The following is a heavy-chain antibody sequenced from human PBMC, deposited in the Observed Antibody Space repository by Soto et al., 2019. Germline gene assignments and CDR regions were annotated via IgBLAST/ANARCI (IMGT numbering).Heavy chain of an antibody. CDR1: GFTFSSYG. J-gene: IGHJ4*02. V-gene: IGHV3-33*01. CDR3: ARDISSGWSLAEIMPDY. CDR2: IWYDGSNK. Sequence: PGGSLRLSCAASGFTFSSYGMHWVRQAPGKGLEWVAVIWYDGSNKYYADSVKGRFTISRDNSKNTLYLQMNSLRAEDTAVYYCARDISSGWSLAEIMPDYWGQGTLVTVSS. D-gene: IGHD6-19*01.